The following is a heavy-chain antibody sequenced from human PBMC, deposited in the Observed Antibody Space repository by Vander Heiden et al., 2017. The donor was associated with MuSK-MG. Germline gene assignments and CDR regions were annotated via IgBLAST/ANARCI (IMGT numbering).Heavy chain of an antibody. CDR3: ARYGNDYGDYFDY. V-gene: IGHV3-48*03. D-gene: IGHD4-17*01. CDR2: ISSSGSTI. Sequence: EVQLVESGGGLVQPGGSLRLSCAASGFTFSSYEMNWVRQAPGKGLEWVSYISSSGSTIYYADSVKGRFTISRDNAKNSLYLQMNRLRAEDTAVYYCARYGNDYGDYFDYWGQGTLVTVSS. J-gene: IGHJ4*02. CDR1: GFTFSSYE.